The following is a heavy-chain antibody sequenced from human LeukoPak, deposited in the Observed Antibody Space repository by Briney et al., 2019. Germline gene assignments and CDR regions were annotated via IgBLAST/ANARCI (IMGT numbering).Heavy chain of an antibody. D-gene: IGHD5-12*01. V-gene: IGHV3-23*01. CDR3: AKLMTKMATQQPFDY. CDR2: ISGSGGST. CDR1: GFTFSSYA. J-gene: IGHJ4*02. Sequence: GGTLRLSCAASGFTFSSYAMSWVRQAPGKALEGVSAISGSGGSTYYADSVKGRFTISRDNSKNTLYLQMNSLRAEDTAVYYCAKLMTKMATQQPFDYWGQGTLVTVSS.